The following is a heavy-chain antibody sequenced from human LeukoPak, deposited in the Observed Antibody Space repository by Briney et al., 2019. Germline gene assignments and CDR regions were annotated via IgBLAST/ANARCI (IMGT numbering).Heavy chain of an antibody. CDR1: GLTFSSYG. V-gene: IGHV3-23*01. Sequence: GGSLRLSCAASGLTFSSYGMHWVRQAPGKGLEWVSAISGSGGSTYYADSVKGRFTISRDNSKNALYLQMNSLRAEDTAVYYCARVPSGSYPIDYWGQGTLVTVSS. J-gene: IGHJ4*02. D-gene: IGHD1-26*01. CDR3: ARVPSGSYPIDY. CDR2: ISGSGGST.